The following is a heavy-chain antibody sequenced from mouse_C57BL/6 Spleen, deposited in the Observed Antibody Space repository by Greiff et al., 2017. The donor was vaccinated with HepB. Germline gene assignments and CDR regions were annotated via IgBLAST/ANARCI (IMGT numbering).Heavy chain of an antibody. CDR3: ARDGYYLYYYAMDY. Sequence: VQLQQSGAELVRPGTSVKVSCKASGYAFTNYLIEWVKQRPGQGLEWIGVINPGSGGTNYNEKFKGKATLTADKSSSTAYMQLSSLTSEDSAVYFCARDGYYLYYYAMDYWGRGTSVTVSS. J-gene: IGHJ4*01. CDR1: GYAFTNYL. V-gene: IGHV1-54*01. CDR2: INPGSGGT. D-gene: IGHD2-3*01.